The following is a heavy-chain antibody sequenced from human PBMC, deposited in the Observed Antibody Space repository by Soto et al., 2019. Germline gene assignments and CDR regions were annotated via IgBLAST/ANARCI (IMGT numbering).Heavy chain of an antibody. J-gene: IGHJ4*02. V-gene: IGHV3-30*04. Sequence: QVQLVESGGGVVRPGRSLRLSCAASGFIFSTYTMHWVRQAPGKGLQWVAFISHDGRKTYYADSVKGRFIISRDNSRNTVFLQMNSLRAEDTALYFCARVGEPWSDDFRNGHYQQFDSWGLGALVTVSS. CDR3: ARVGEPWSDDFRNGHYQQFDS. CDR1: GFIFSTYT. D-gene: IGHD3-3*01. CDR2: ISHDGRKT.